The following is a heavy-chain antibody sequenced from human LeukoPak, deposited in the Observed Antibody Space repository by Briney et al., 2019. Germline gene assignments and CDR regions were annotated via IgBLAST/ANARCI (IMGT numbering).Heavy chain of an antibody. CDR3: AREKQGFDP. V-gene: IGHV4-38-2*02. J-gene: IGHJ5*02. CDR1: GYSISSGYY. Sequence: SETLSLTCTVSGYSISSGYYWGWIRQPPGKGLGWIGSIYHGGSTYYNPSLKSRVTISVDTSKNQFSLKLSSVTAADTAVYYCAREKQGFDPWGQGTLVTVSS. CDR2: IYHGGST.